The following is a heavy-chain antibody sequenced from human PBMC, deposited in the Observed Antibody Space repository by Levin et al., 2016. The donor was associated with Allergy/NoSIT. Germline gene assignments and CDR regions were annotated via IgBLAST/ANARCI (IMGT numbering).Heavy chain of an antibody. Sequence: GSLRLSCTVSGGSISSYYWSWIRQPAGKGLEWIGRIYTSGSTNYNPSLKSRVTMSVDTSKNQFSLKLSSVTAADTAVYYCARHLYSSGWYIMGNWFDPWGQGTLVTVSS. D-gene: IGHD6-19*01. CDR1: GGSISSYY. J-gene: IGHJ5*02. CDR2: IYTSGST. CDR3: ARHLYSSGWYIMGNWFDP. V-gene: IGHV4-4*07.